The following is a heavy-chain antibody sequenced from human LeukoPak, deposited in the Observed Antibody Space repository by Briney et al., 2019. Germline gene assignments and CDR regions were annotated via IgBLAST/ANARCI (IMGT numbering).Heavy chain of an antibody. CDR1: GGSISGYY. CDR3: ARDFTRNSYAVAEFFHP. V-gene: IGHV4-4*07. Sequence: SETLSLTCTVSGGSISGYYWNWIRQSAGKGLEWIGRIYANGGTNYNPSLRSRVSMSVDTSKNQFSLKLTPVTAADTAIYYCARDFTRNSYAVAEFFHPWGQGTLVSVSS. D-gene: IGHD5-18*01. CDR2: IYANGGT. J-gene: IGHJ1*01.